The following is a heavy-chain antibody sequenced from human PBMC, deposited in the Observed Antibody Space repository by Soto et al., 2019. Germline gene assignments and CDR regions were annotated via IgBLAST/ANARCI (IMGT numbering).Heavy chain of an antibody. D-gene: IGHD2-2*02. V-gene: IGHV4-4*02. CDR1: GGSISSSNW. CDR2: IYHSGIT. J-gene: IGHJ4*02. Sequence: SETLSLTCAVSGGSISSSNWWSWVRQPPGKGLEWIGEIYHSGITNYNPSLKSRVTISVDKSKNQFSLKLSSVTAADTAVYYCARGPPLKSDTSMYYFDYWGQGTLVTVSS. CDR3: ARGPPLKSDTSMYYFDY.